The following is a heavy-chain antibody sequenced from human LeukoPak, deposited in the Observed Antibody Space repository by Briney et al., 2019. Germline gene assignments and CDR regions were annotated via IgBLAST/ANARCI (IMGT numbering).Heavy chain of an antibody. J-gene: IGHJ4*02. CDR1: GYTLTDYY. CDR3: ARVGYYESSGYYEY. D-gene: IGHD3-22*01. CDR2: INPNSGGT. V-gene: IGHV1-2*06. Sequence: PGASVNVSCKASGYTLTDYYMHWVRQAPGQGLEWMGRINPNSGGTNYAQKFQGRVTMTRDTSISTVYMELSRLRSDDTAVYYCARVGYYESSGYYEYWGQGTLVTVSS.